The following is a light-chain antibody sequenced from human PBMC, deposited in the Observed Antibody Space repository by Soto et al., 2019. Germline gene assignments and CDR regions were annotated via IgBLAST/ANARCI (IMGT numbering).Light chain of an antibody. CDR2: AAS. V-gene: IGKV1-39*01. J-gene: IGKJ4*01. Sequence: DIPMTQSPSSLSASVGDRVTITCRASQSISSYLNWYQQTPGKAPKLLIYAASSLQSGVPSRFSGSGYETDFTLTISSLQPEDFANYSCQQSYSTPRTFGGGTKVEIK. CDR1: QSISSY. CDR3: QQSYSTPRT.